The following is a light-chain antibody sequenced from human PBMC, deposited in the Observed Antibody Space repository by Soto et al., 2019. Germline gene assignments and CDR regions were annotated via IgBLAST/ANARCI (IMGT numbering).Light chain of an antibody. CDR2: DAS. J-gene: IGKJ3*01. Sequence: EIVLTQSPATLSLSPGERATLSCRASQSVSSYLAWYQQKPGQAPRLLIYDASNRATGIPPRFSGSGSGTSFTLTISSLEPEDFAVYYGQQRSNWPPITFGPGTKVDIK. CDR3: QQRSNWPPIT. V-gene: IGKV3-11*01. CDR1: QSVSSY.